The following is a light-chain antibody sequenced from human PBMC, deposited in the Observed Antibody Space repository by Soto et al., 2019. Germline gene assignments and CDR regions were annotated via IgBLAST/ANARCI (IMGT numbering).Light chain of an antibody. CDR1: QGISGW. CDR2: AAS. J-gene: IGKJ1*01. Sequence: DIQMTQSPSSVSASVGDRVTITCRASQGISGWLAWYQQKPGEAPKLLIYAASSRATGIPDRFSGSGSGTDFTLTISRLEPEDFAVYYCQQYGSSPETFGQGTKVDIK. CDR3: QQYGSSPET. V-gene: IGKV1-12*01.